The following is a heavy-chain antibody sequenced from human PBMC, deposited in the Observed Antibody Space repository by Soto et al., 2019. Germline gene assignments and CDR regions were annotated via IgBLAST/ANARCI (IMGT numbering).Heavy chain of an antibody. CDR3: AKDYTVAADPSSVILFDY. V-gene: IGHV3-23*01. Sequence: SCKASGYTFTICVITWVRQAPGKGLEWVSIIIANGGTFYADSVKGRFTISRDNSKNTVYLQMSSLRVEDTAIYYCAKDYTVAADPSSVILFDYWGQGALVTVSS. CDR1: GYTFTICV. D-gene: IGHD2-15*01. CDR2: IIANGGT. J-gene: IGHJ4*02.